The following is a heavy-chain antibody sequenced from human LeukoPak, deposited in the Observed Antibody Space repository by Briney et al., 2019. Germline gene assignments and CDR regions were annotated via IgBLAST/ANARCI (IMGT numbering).Heavy chain of an antibody. D-gene: IGHD3-3*01. J-gene: IGHJ6*03. CDR2: INTDGSST. V-gene: IGHV3-74*01. CDR3: ARDTGDFWTRYYYMDV. CDR1: GFTFSSYR. Sequence: GGSLRLSCAASGFTFSSYRMHWVRQAPGKGLVWVSRINTDGSSTTYADSVKGRFTISRDNAKNTLYLQMNSLRAEDTAVYYCARDTGDFWTRYYYMDVWGKGTTVTVSS.